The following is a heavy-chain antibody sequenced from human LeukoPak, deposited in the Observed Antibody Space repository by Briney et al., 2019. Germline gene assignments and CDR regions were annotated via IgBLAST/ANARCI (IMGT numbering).Heavy chain of an antibody. CDR3: AIAAGWEQAY. V-gene: IGHV3-7*01. D-gene: IGHD1-26*01. CDR1: GFTFSSYW. CDR2: IKEDGSAR. Sequence: PGGSLRLSCVASGFTFSSYWLSWVRQAPGKGLEWVANIKEDGSARHYVDSVKGRFTISRDNAKKSLYLQMSSLRAEDTAVYYCAIAAGWEQAYWGQGTLVTVSS. J-gene: IGHJ4*02.